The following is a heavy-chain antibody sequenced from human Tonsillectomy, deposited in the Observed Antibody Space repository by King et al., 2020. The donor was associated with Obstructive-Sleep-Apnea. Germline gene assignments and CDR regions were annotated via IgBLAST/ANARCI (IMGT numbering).Heavy chain of an antibody. Sequence: VQLQQWGAGLLKPSETLSLTCAVFGGSFSDYYWSWIRQPPGKGLEWIGEINHSGSANYNPSLKSRVTTSVDTSKNQFSLKLSSVTAADTAVYSCARGSGAAAVNWFDPWGQGTLVTVSS. J-gene: IGHJ5*02. CDR3: ARGSGAAAVNWFDP. CDR2: INHSGSA. V-gene: IGHV4-34*01. D-gene: IGHD6-13*01. CDR1: GGSFSDYY.